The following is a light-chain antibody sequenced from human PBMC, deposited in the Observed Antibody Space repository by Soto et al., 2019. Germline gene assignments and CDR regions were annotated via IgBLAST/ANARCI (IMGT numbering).Light chain of an antibody. J-gene: IGLJ1*01. V-gene: IGLV2-14*01. CDR2: DVS. Sequence: QSALTQPASVSGSPGQSITISCTGTSSDVGGYNYVSWYQQHPGKAPKLMIYDVSNRPSGVSTRFSGSKSGNTASLTISGPRPEDEVDVTGMSYTSSSTLWVLGTGTRVPV. CDR3: MSYTSSSTLWV. CDR1: SSDVGGYNY.